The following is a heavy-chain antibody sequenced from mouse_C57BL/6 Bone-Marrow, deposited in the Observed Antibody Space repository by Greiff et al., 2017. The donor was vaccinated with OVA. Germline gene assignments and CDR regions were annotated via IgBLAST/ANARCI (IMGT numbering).Heavy chain of an antibody. J-gene: IGHJ2*01. CDR2: IWSGGST. CDR3: ARNFAVYDDLYYFDY. CDR1: GFSLTSYG. D-gene: IGHD2-12*01. V-gene: IGHV2-2*01. Sequence: VMLVESGPGLVQPSQSLSITCTVSGFSLTSYGVHWVRQSPGKGLEWLGVIWSGGSTDYNAAFISRLSISKDNSKSQVFFKMNSLQADDTAIYYCARNFAVYDDLYYFDYWGQGTTLTVSS.